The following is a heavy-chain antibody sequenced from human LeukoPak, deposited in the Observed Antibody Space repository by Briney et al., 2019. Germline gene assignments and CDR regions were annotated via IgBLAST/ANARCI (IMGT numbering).Heavy chain of an antibody. V-gene: IGHV4-4*02. Sequence: SETLSLTCAVSGGSISSSNWWSWVRQPPGKGLEWIGENYHSGSTNYNPSLKSRVTISVDKSKNQFSLKLSSVTAADTAVYYCARLTITGTTDTYYYYYGMDVWGQGTTVTVSS. CDR3: ARLTITGTTDTYYYYYGMDV. CDR2: NYHSGST. CDR1: GGSISSSNW. J-gene: IGHJ6*02. D-gene: IGHD1-7*01.